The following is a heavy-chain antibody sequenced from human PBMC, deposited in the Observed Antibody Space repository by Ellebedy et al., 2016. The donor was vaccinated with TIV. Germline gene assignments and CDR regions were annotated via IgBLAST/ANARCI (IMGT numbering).Heavy chain of an antibody. CDR2: IIPIFGTA. J-gene: IGHJ4*02. V-gene: IGHV1-69*13. CDR1: RGTFSSYA. Sequence: SVKVSXKASRGTFSSYAISWVRQAPGQGLEWMGGIIPIFGTANYAQKFQGRVTITADESTSTAYMELSSLRSEDTAVYYCARGGIVPAAQVFDYWGQGTLVTVSS. D-gene: IGHD2-2*01. CDR3: ARGGIVPAAQVFDY.